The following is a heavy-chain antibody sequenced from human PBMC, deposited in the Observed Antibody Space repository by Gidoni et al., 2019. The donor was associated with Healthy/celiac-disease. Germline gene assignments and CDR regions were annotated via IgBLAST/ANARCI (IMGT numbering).Heavy chain of an antibody. CDR2: INHSGST. Sequence: QVQLQQWGAGLLKPSETLSLTCAVYGGSFSGYYWSWSRQPPGKGLEWIGEINHSGSTNYNPSLKSRVSISVDTSKNQFSLKLSSVTAAYTAVYYCARPNSYYYDSSALKVVGGRRAWHYWGQGTLVTVSS. CDR3: ARPNSYYYDSSALKVVGGRRAWHY. CDR1: GGSFSGYY. J-gene: IGHJ4*02. D-gene: IGHD3-22*01. V-gene: IGHV4-34*01.